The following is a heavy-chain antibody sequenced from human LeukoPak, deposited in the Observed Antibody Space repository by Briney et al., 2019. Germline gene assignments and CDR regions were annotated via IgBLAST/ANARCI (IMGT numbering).Heavy chain of an antibody. D-gene: IGHD2-15*01. CDR3: ARDQPLVAATPGY. CDR1: GFTFSSYW. V-gene: IGHV3-7*01. J-gene: IGHJ4*02. CDR2: IKQDGSEK. Sequence: PGGSLRLSCAASGFTFSSYWMSWVRQAPGKGLEWVANIKQDGSEKYYVDSVKGRFAISRDNAKNSLYLQMNSLRAEDTAVYYCARDQPLVAATPGYWGQGTLVTVSS.